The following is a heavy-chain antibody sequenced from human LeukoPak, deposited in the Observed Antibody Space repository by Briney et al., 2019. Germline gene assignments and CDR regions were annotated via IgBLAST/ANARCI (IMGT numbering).Heavy chain of an antibody. D-gene: IGHD1-14*01. CDR2: INPNSGGT. CDR3: ARDPEKSYYYYMDV. Sequence: AASVKVSCTASGYTFTGYYMHWVRQAPGQGLEWMGWINPNSGGTNYAQKFQGRVTMTRDTSISTAYMELSRLRSDDTAVYYCARDPEKSYYYYMDVWGKGTTVTVSS. J-gene: IGHJ6*03. V-gene: IGHV1-2*02. CDR1: GYTFTGYY.